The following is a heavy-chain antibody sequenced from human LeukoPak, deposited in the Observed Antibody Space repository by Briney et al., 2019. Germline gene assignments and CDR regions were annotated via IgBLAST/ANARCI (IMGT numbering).Heavy chain of an antibody. J-gene: IGHJ6*02. V-gene: IGHV4-30-2*01. CDR2: IYHSGST. Sequence: SETLSLTCAVYGGSFSGYSWSWIRQPPGKGLEWIGYIYHSGSTYYNPSLKSRVTISVDRSKNQFSLKLSSVTAADTAVYYCARGSDYYGMDVWGQGTTVTVSS. CDR1: GGSFSGYS. CDR3: ARGSDYYGMDV.